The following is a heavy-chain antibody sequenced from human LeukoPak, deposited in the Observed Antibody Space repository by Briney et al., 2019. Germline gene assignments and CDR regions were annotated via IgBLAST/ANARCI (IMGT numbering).Heavy chain of an antibody. D-gene: IGHD6-6*01. CDR2: ISYDGSNK. Sequence: PGGSLRLSCAASGFTFSSYGMHWVRQAPGKGLEWVAVISYDGSNKYYADSVRGRFTISRDNSKNTLYLEMNSLRAEDTAVYYCATGRYSSSSGYDYWGQGTLVTVSS. CDR1: GFTFSSYG. J-gene: IGHJ4*02. CDR3: ATGRYSSSSGYDY. V-gene: IGHV3-30*03.